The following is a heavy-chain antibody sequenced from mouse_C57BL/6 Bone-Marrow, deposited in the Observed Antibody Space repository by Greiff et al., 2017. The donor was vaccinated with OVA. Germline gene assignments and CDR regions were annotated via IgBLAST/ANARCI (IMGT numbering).Heavy chain of an antibody. Sequence: EVQLQQSGTVLARPGASVKMSCKTSGYTFTSYWMHWVKQRPGQGLEWIGAIYPGNSDTSYNQKFKGKAKLTAVTSASTAYMELSSLTNEDSAVYYCTRFDYYGSSFHFDYWGQGTTRTVSS. CDR3: TRFDYYGSSFHFDY. J-gene: IGHJ2*01. CDR1: GYTFTSYW. CDR2: IYPGNSDT. V-gene: IGHV1-5*01. D-gene: IGHD1-1*01.